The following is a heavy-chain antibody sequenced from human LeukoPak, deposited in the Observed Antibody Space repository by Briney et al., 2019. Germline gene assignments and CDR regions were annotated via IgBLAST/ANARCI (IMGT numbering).Heavy chain of an antibody. CDR1: GGSISSGSYY. J-gene: IGHJ3*02. Sequence: SQTLSLTCTVSGGSISSGSYYWSWIRQPAGKGLEWIGRIYTSGSTNYNPSLKSRVTISVDTSKNQFSLKLSSVTAADTAVYYCARVNHYYDSAFDIWGQGTMVTVSS. D-gene: IGHD3-22*01. CDR3: ARVNHYYDSAFDI. CDR2: IYTSGST. V-gene: IGHV4-61*02.